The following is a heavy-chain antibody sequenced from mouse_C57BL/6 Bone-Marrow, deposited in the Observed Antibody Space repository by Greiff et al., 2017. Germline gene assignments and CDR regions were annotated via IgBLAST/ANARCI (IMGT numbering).Heavy chain of an antibody. V-gene: IGHV1-7*01. CDR3: ARELNTVVATGFAY. D-gene: IGHD1-1*01. CDR1: GFTFTSYG. CDR2: INPGSGYT. J-gene: IGHJ3*01. Sequence: VQLLQSGAELVKPGASVKLSCAASGFTFTSYGMPWVHQTPGQGLEWIGNINPGSGYTKYNQKFKDKSTLTADNASSTAYMQLSSLTYEDTAVYYCARELNTVVATGFAYWGQGTLVTVSA.